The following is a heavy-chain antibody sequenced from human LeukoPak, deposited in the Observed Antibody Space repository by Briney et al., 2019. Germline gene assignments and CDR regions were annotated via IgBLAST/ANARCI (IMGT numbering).Heavy chain of an antibody. D-gene: IGHD3-10*01. Sequence: GGSLRLSCAASGFTFSSYEMNWVRQAPGKELEWVSYISSSGSTIYYADSVKGRFTISRDNAKNSLYLQMNSLRAEDTAVYYCAGEVWFGGDNWFDPWGQGTLVTVSS. J-gene: IGHJ5*02. CDR1: GFTFSSYE. CDR3: AGEVWFGGDNWFDP. CDR2: ISSSGSTI. V-gene: IGHV3-48*03.